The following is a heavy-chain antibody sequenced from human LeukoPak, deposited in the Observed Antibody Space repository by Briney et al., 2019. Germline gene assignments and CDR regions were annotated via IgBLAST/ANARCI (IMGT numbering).Heavy chain of an antibody. D-gene: IGHD6-13*01. V-gene: IGHV3-21*01. J-gene: IGHJ4*02. CDR2: ISSSSSYI. Sequence: GGSLRLSCAASGFTFSSYSMNWVRQAPGKGLEWVSSISSSSSYIYYADSVKGRFTISRDSAKNSLYLQMNSLRAEDTAVYYCARSAYSSSWYGRGFDYWGQGTLVTVSS. CDR1: GFTFSSYS. CDR3: ARSAYSSSWYGRGFDY.